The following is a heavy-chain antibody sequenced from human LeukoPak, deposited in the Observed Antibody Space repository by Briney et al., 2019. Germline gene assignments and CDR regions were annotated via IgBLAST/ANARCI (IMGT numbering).Heavy chain of an antibody. CDR1: GFDFSNYG. Sequence: GGSLRLSCAASGFDFSNYGMYWVRQAPGKGLEWVSFIRYDGTNTYYADSVKGRFTISRDNSKNTLYLQMNSLPAEDTAVFYCAKDYEEDSGSWAPGYWGQGTLVTVSS. D-gene: IGHD1-26*01. CDR2: IRYDGTNT. V-gene: IGHV3-30*02. J-gene: IGHJ4*02. CDR3: AKDYEEDSGSWAPGY.